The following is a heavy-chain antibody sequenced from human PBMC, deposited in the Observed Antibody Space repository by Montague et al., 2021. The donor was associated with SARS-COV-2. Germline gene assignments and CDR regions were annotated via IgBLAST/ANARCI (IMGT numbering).Heavy chain of an antibody. D-gene: IGHD3-9*01. Sequence: CAISGDSVSRKSVAWNWIRQSPSRGLEWLGRTYYRSKWDSDNAEAVKXXRGITPDTSKNQVSLQLNSVIPEDTAVYFCASSGITLTGLDAFDIWGQGTMVTVSS. CDR3: ASSGITLTGLDAFDI. CDR1: GDSVSRKSVA. J-gene: IGHJ3*02. CDR2: TYYRSKWDS. V-gene: IGHV6-1*01.